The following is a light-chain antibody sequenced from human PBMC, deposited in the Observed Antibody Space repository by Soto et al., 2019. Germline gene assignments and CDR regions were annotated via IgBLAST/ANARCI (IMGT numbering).Light chain of an antibody. Sequence: DIQVTQYPSTLSASVGDRVTITCRASQSISTWLAWYQQKPGKAPKVLIYDGSVLESGVPSRFSGSGSGTEFTLTISSLQPDDVATYYCQQYNSYSYTFGQGTKVDIK. CDR3: QQYNSYSYT. J-gene: IGKJ2*01. CDR2: DGS. V-gene: IGKV1-5*01. CDR1: QSISTW.